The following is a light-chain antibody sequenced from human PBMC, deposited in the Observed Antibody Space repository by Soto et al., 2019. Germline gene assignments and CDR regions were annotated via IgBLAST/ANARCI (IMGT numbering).Light chain of an antibody. J-gene: IGLJ2*01. CDR3: SSYTNSGTRV. CDR1: SSDVGGYND. Sequence: QSALTQPASVSGSPGQSITISCTGTSSDVGGYNDVSWYQHQPGKAPQLLIYEVTNRPSGVPNPFSGSKSANTASLTISGPQAEDEADCYSSSYTNSGTRVFGGGTKLTVL. V-gene: IGLV2-14*01. CDR2: EVT.